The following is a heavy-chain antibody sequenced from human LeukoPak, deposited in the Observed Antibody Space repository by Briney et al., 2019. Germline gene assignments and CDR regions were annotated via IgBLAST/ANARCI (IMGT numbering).Heavy chain of an antibody. CDR2: IIPIFGTA. D-gene: IGHD5-12*01. J-gene: IGHJ4*02. V-gene: IGHV1-69*01. Sequence: SSVTVSCNASGGTFTSYAISWVRQAPGQGLEWMGGIIPIFGTANYAQKFQGRVTITADESTSTAYMELSSLRSEDTAVYYCARDASGSPHCKYYFDYWGQGTLVTVSS. CDR1: GGTFTSYA. CDR3: ARDASGSPHCKYYFDY.